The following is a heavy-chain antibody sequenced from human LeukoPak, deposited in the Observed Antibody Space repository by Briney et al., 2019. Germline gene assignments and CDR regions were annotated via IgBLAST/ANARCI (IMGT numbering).Heavy chain of an antibody. D-gene: IGHD6-13*01. V-gene: IGHV3-33*01. J-gene: IGHJ4*02. Sequence: PGGSLRLSCAASGFTFSSHGMHWVRQAPGKGLEWVALIWYDGSNKYYADSVKGRFTISRDNSKDTLYLQMNSLRAEDTAVYHCARERSSTWYYFDYWGQGTLVTVSS. CDR1: GFTFSSHG. CDR2: IWYDGSNK. CDR3: ARERSSTWYYFDY.